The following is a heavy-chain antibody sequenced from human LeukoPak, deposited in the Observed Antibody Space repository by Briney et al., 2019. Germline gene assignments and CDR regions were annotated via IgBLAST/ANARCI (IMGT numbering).Heavy chain of an antibody. J-gene: IGHJ6*03. D-gene: IGHD6-6*01. V-gene: IGHV1-18*01. CDR2: ISAYNGNT. Sequence: ASVKVSCKASGYTFTSYGISWVRQAPGQGLEWMGWISAYNGNTNYAQKLQGRVTMTTDTSTSTAYMELRSLRSDDTAVYYCARVPSIAALRGLYYYMDVWGKGTTVTVSS. CDR3: ARVPSIAALRGLYYYMDV. CDR1: GYTFTSYG.